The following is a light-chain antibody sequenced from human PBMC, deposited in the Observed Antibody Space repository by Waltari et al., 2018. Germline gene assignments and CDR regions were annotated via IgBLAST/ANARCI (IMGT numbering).Light chain of an antibody. J-gene: IGKJ4*01. V-gene: IGKV1-33*01. Sequence: QLTQSPSSLSASAGDRLPLTCQASQDISTYLTWYQQKPGKAPKLLIYDASNLETGVPSRFSGSGSGTDFTFTISSLQPEDIATYYCQQYDNLPLTFGGGTKVEIK. CDR3: QQYDNLPLT. CDR1: QDISTY. CDR2: DAS.